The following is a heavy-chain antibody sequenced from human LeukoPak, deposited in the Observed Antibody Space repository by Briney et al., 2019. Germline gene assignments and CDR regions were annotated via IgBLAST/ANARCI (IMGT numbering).Heavy chain of an antibody. D-gene: IGHD2-2*01. CDR1: GYTFTGYY. CDR2: INPNSGGT. J-gene: IGHJ4*02. Sequence: ASVKVSCKASGYTFTGYYMHWVRQATGQGLEWSGWINPNSGGTNYAQKFQGWVTMTRDTSISTAYMELSRLRSDDTAVYYCAREYCSSTSCFDYFDYWGQGTLVTDCS. CDR3: AREYCSSTSCFDYFDY. V-gene: IGHV1-2*04.